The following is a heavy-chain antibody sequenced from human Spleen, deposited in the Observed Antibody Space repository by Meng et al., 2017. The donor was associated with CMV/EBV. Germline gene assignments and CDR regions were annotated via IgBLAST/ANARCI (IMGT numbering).Heavy chain of an antibody. V-gene: IGHV3-21*01. CDR3: VREYSSGRGGNFDH. D-gene: IGHD6-19*01. CDR1: GFTFSTYA. Sequence: GGSLRLSCGASGFTFSTYAMNWVRQAPGKGLEWVSSISASSSYISYAKSVKGRFTISRDNTKNSLYLHMSSLRVDDTAVFYCVREYSSGRGGNFDHWGQGTLVTVSS. CDR2: ISASSSYI. J-gene: IGHJ4*02.